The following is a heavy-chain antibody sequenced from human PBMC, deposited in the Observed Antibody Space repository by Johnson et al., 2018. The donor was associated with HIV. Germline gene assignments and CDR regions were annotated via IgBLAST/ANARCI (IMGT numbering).Heavy chain of an antibody. CDR1: GFTFSSSW. D-gene: IGHD3-16*01. CDR2: IKCDGSEK. J-gene: IGHJ3*02. CDR3: ARDQGVRAFDI. V-gene: IGHV3-52*01. Sequence: VQLVESGGGVVQPGRSLILSCAASGFTFSSSWMHWVCQAPEKGLEWVADIKCDGSEKYYVDSVKGRLTISSDNSKNTLYLQMNSLRAEDTAVYYCARDQGVRAFDIWGQGTMVTVSS.